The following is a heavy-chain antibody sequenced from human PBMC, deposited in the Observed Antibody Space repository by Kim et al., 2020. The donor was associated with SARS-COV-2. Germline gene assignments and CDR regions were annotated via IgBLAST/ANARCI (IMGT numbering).Heavy chain of an antibody. J-gene: IGHJ4*02. CDR1: GYTFTSYY. CDR2: INPNGGGT. Sequence: ASVKVSCKASGYTFTSYYMHWVRQAPGQGLEWMGLINPNGGGTNYAQKFQGRVTMTRDTSISTAYLELSRLRSDDTAVYYCARDYDYVWGTLGYWGQGTLVTVSS. V-gene: IGHV1-2*02. D-gene: IGHD3-16*01. CDR3: ARDYDYVWGTLGY.